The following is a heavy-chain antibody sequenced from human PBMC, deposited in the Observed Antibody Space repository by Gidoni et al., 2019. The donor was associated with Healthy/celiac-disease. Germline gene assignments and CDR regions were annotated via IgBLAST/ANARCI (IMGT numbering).Heavy chain of an antibody. CDR3: ARVEWFGPSHASG. Sequence: EVQLVESGGGLVKPGGSLRLSCAASGFTFSSYSMNWVRQAPGKGLEWVSSISSNSSYIYYADSVKGRFTISRDNAKNSLYLQMNSLRAEDTAVYYCARVEWFGPSHASGWGQGTLVTVSS. V-gene: IGHV3-21*01. D-gene: IGHD3-10*01. CDR2: ISSNSSYI. J-gene: IGHJ4*02. CDR1: GFTFSSYS.